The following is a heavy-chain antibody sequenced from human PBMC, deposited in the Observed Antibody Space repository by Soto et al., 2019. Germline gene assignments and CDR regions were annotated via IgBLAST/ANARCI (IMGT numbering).Heavy chain of an antibody. J-gene: IGHJ6*02. CDR2: INPSGGST. CDR1: GYTFTSYY. V-gene: IGHV1-46*01. CDR3: ANSIVATIRGTLYYYYGMDV. Sequence: GASVKVSCKASGYTFTSYYMHCVRQAPGQGLEWMGIINPSGGSTSYAQKFQGRVTMTRDTSTSTVYMELSSLRSEDTAVYYCANSIVATIRGTLYYYYGMDVWGQGTTVTVSS. D-gene: IGHD5-12*01.